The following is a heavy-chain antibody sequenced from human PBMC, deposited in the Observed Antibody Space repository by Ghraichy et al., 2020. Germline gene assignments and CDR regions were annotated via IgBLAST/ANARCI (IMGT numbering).Heavy chain of an antibody. CDR3: ARYCNTVTSYNLYAMDV. CDR1: GGSISSGGYY. D-gene: IGHD1-14*01. V-gene: IGHV4-31*03. Sequence: SETLSLTCSVSGGSISSGGYYWTWIRQHPGKGLEWIGYIYHSGSTYYSPSLKSRVTISVDTSKNQFSLNLSSVTAADTAVYYCARYCNTVTSYNLYAMDVWRQGTTVTVSS. CDR2: IYHSGST. J-gene: IGHJ6*02.